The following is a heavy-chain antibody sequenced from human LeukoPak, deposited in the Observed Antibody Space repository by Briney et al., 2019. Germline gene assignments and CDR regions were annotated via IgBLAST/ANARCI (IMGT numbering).Heavy chain of an antibody. Sequence: ASVKVSYKASGYTFTGYYTHWVRQAPGQGLEWMGWINPNSGGTNYAQKFQGRVTMTRDTSISTAYMELSRLRSDDTAVYYCYRGPAAAGTGVIDYWGQGTLVTVSS. CDR3: YRGPAAAGTGVIDY. J-gene: IGHJ4*02. CDR2: INPNSGGT. D-gene: IGHD6-13*01. CDR1: GYTFTGYY. V-gene: IGHV1-2*02.